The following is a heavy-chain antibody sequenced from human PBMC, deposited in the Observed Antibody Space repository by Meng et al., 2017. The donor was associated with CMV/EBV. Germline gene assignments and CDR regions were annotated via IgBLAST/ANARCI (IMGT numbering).Heavy chain of an antibody. Sequence: LSLTGAASGFTFSSYAMSWVRQAPGKGLEWVSAISGSGGSTYYADSVKGRFTISRDNSKNTLYLQMNSLRAEDTAVYYCAKATKPSSSWAIPFDYWGQGTLVTVSS. V-gene: IGHV3-23*01. J-gene: IGHJ4*02. CDR3: AKATKPSSSWAIPFDY. D-gene: IGHD6-13*01. CDR1: GFTFSSYA. CDR2: ISGSGGST.